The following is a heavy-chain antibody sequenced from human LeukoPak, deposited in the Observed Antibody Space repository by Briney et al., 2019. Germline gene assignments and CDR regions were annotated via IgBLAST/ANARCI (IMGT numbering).Heavy chain of an antibody. J-gene: IGHJ3*01. V-gene: IGHV1-8*01. CDR2: MNPNNDNA. CDR3: ARAAAGGDDPFDV. Sequence: ASVKVSCKASGYTFKNYDINWVRQAPGQGLEWMAWMNPNNDNAGSAQKFQGRVTMTRDTSINTAYMELSSLRSDDTGVYYCARAAAGGDDPFDVWGQGSLIIVSP. D-gene: IGHD6-25*01. CDR1: GYTFKNYD.